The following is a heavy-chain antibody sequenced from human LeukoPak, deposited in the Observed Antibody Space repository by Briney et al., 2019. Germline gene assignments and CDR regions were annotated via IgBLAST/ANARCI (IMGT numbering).Heavy chain of an antibody. D-gene: IGHD6-13*01. CDR1: GFTFSSYA. CDR2: ISYDGSNK. J-gene: IGHJ3*02. CDR3: ARDGQQLASNAFDI. V-gene: IGHV3-30-3*01. Sequence: GRSLRLSCAASGFTFSSYAMHWVRQAPGKGLEWVAVISYDGSNKYYADSVKGRFTISRDNSKNTLYLQMNSLRAEDTAVYYCARDGQQLASNAFDIWGQGTMVTVSS.